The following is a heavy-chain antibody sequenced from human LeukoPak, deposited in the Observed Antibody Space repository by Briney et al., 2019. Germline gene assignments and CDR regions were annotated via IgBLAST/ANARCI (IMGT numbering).Heavy chain of an antibody. J-gene: IGHJ6*02. CDR3: ARDGPRGGMDV. V-gene: IGHV3-9*01. Sequence: GGSLRLSCAASGFTFDDYAMHWVRQAPGKGLEWVSGISWNSGSIGYADSVKGRFTISRDNAKNTLYLQMNSLRAEDTAVYYCARDGPRGGMDVWGQGTTVTVSS. CDR2: ISWNSGSI. CDR1: GFTFDDYA.